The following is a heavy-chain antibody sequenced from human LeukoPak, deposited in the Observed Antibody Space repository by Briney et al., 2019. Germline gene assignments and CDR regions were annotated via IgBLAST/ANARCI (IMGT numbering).Heavy chain of an antibody. V-gene: IGHV1-18*01. J-gene: IGHJ6*02. Sequence: PGASVKVSCKASGYTFTSYGISWVRQAPGQGLEWMGWISAYNGNTNYAQKLQGRVTMTTDTSTSTAYMELRSLRSDDTAVYYYARLGYCSGGSCKKEYYYYYGMDVWGQGTTVTVSS. CDR1: GYTFTSYG. D-gene: IGHD2-15*01. CDR3: ARLGYCSGGSCKKEYYYYYGMDV. CDR2: ISAYNGNT.